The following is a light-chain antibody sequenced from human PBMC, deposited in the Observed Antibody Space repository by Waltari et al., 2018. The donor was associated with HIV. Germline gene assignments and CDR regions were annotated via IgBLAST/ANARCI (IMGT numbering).Light chain of an antibody. Sequence: QLVVTQSPSASASLGASVKLTCTLSRGPSSYANAWHQQRPQKGPRYLMNLNCDGSHIKGDGIPDRFSGSSSGAERYLTISSLQSEDEADYYCQTWATGIVVFGGGTKLTVL. CDR2: LNCDGSH. J-gene: IGLJ2*01. CDR3: QTWATGIVV. CDR1: RGPSSYA. V-gene: IGLV4-69*01.